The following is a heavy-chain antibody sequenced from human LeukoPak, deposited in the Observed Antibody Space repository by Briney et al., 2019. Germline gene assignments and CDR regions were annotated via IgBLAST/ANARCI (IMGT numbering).Heavy chain of an antibody. V-gene: IGHV3-66*01. J-gene: IGHJ4*02. CDR2: IYSGGST. D-gene: IGHD5-18*01. CDR1: GFTVSSNY. CDR3: ARVGDTATY. Sequence: GGALRLSCADSGFTVSSNYMSWVRQAPGKGLEWVSVIYSGGSTYYADSVKGRFTISRDNSKNTLYLQMNSLRAEDTAVYYCARVGDTATYWGQGTLVTVSS.